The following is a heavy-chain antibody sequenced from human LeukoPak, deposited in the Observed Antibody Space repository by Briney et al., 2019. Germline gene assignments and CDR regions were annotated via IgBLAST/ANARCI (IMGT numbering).Heavy chain of an antibody. CDR2: ISGGGGNT. D-gene: IGHD6-19*01. J-gene: IGHJ4*02. CDR3: PKDNSSPAPSFDY. CDR1: GVTFSLYA. Sequence: GSLRLSCAASGVTFSLYAMSGVRQAPGKGLEWVSTISGGGGNTYYADSVKGRFAISRDNSKNTLYLQMNSLRAEDTALYYFPKDNSSPAPSFDYCGQGTLVTVSS. V-gene: IGHV3-23*01.